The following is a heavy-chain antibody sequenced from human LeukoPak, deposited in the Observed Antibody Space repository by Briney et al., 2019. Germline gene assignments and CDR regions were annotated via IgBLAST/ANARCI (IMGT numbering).Heavy chain of an antibody. J-gene: IGHJ4*02. CDR1: GFTFSSYA. D-gene: IGHD3-10*01. CDR3: AREGTASIDY. CDR2: LSGSGYST. Sequence: GGSLRLSCTASGFTFSSYAMNWVRQAPGKGLEWVSGLSGSGYSTYYADSVKGRFSISRDNSKNTLYLQMNSLRAEDTAVYYCAREGTASIDYWGRGTLVTVSS. V-gene: IGHV3-23*01.